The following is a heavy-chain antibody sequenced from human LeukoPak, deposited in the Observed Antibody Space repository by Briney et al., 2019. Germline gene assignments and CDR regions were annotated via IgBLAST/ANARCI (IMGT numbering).Heavy chain of an antibody. V-gene: IGHV4-59*01. J-gene: IGHJ4*02. CDR3: ARVTYGSGSYH. CDR1: GGSISSYY. CDR2: TYYSGST. D-gene: IGHD3-10*01. Sequence: PSETLSLTCTVSGGSISSYYWSWIRQPPGKGLEWIGYTYYSGSTNYNPSLKSRVTISVDTSKNQFSLKLSSVTAADTAVYYCARVTYGSGSYHWGQGTLVTVSS.